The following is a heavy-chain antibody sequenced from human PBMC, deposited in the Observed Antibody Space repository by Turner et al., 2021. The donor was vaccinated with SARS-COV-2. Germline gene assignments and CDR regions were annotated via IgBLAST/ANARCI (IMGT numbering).Heavy chain of an antibody. CDR2: IYYSGNT. D-gene: IGHD1-26*01. CDR3: ARDGMVVGAFDI. J-gene: IGHJ3*02. V-gene: IGHV4-31*03. CDR1: GGSISSGGYY. Sequence: QVQLQESGPGLVKHSQTLSLTCTVSGGSISSGGYYWSWIRQHPGKGLEWIGYIYYSGNTYYNPSLKSRVTISVDTSKNQFSLRLNSVTAADTAVYYCARDGMVVGAFDIWGQGTMVTVSS.